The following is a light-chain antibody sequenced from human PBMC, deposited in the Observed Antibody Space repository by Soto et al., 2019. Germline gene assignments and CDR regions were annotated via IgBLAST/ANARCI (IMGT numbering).Light chain of an antibody. CDR1: SSNIGAGYD. CDR2: ANI. Sequence: QSVLTQPPSVSGAPGQRVTISCTGSSSNIGAGYDVHWYQQLPGTAPKLLINANINRPSGVPDRFSASKSDTSASLAITGLQAEDEADYYCLSYDNSLTVIFGGGTKLTVL. J-gene: IGLJ2*01. CDR3: LSYDNSLTVI. V-gene: IGLV1-40*01.